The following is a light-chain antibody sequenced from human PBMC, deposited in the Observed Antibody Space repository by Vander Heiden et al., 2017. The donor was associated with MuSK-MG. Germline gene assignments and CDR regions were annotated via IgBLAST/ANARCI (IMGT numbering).Light chain of an antibody. V-gene: IGKV1-39*01. J-gene: IGKJ2*01. CDR3: QQNDSNPPYT. CDR2: AAS. CDR1: QSISSY. Sequence: DIQMTQSPSSLSASVGDRVTITCRASQSISSYLNWYQQKPGKAPKLLIYAASSLQSGVPSRFSGSGSGTDFTLTISSLQPEDFASYYCQQNDSNPPYTFGQGTKLEIK.